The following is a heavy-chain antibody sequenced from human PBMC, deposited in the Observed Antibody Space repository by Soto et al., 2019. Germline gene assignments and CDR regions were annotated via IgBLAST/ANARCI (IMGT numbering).Heavy chain of an antibody. V-gene: IGHV1-18*01. CDR2: MSANNGNT. CDR3: ARVVPAAIDWFDP. D-gene: IGHD2-2*02. J-gene: IGHJ5*02. Sequence: ASVKVSCKASGYTFTSYDINWVRQATGQGLEWMGWMSANNGNTNYAQKLQGRVTMTTDTSTSTAYMELRSLRSDDTAVYYCARVVPAAIDWFDPWGQGTLVTVSS. CDR1: GYTFTSYD.